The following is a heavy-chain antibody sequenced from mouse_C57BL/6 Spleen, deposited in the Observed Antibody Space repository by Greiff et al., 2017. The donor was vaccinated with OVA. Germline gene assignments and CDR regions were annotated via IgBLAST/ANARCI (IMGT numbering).Heavy chain of an antibody. CDR1: GYTFTSYW. CDR3: ASHYYGSSLYAMDY. D-gene: IGHD1-1*01. CDR2: INPSSGYT. J-gene: IGHJ4*01. V-gene: IGHV1-7*01. Sequence: VQLQQSGAELAKPGASVKLSCKASGYTFTSYWMHWVKQRPGQGLEWIGYINPSSGYTKYNQKFKDKATLTADKSSSTGYMQLSSLTYEDSAVYYCASHYYGSSLYAMDYWGQGTSVTVSS.